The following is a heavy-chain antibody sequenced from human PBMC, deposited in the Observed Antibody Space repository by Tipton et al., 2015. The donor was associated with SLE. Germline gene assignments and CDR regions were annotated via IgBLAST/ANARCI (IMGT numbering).Heavy chain of an antibody. CDR3: ARPDNGYYYGMDV. CDR1: GGSISSSSYY. V-gene: IGHV4-39*07. Sequence: LRLSCTVSGGSISSSSYYWGWIRQPPGKGLEWIGSIYYSGSTYYNPSLKSRVTISVDTSKNQFSLKLSSVTAADTAVYYCARPDNGYYYGMDVWGQGTTVTVSS. CDR2: IYYSGST. D-gene: IGHD1-1*01. J-gene: IGHJ6*02.